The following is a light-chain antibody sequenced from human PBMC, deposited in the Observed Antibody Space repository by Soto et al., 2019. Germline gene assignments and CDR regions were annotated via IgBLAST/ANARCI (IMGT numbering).Light chain of an antibody. Sequence: QSVLTQPASVSGSPGQSITISCTGTSSDVGGYDYVFWYQQHPGKAPKLMIYEVSNRPPGVSNRFSGSNSGNTASLTISGLQAEDEAEYYCSSYTSSSTLSYVFGTGTKVTVL. CDR3: SSYTSSSTLSYV. V-gene: IGLV2-14*01. J-gene: IGLJ1*01. CDR1: SSDVGGYDY. CDR2: EVS.